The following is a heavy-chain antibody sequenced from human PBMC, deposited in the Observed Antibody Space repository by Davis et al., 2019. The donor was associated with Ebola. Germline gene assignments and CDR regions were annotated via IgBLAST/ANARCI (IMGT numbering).Heavy chain of an antibody. CDR1: GFAFSNYN. Sequence: GESLKISCTASGFAFSNYNMNWVRQAPGKGLEWVSSITTHGWSTYYADSVKGRFIISRDNAKNSLFLQMHSLRGDDTAVYFCARETPISSRSDWWGQGTLVTVSS. J-gene: IGHJ4*02. CDR2: ITTHGWST. D-gene: IGHD2-2*01. V-gene: IGHV3-48*01. CDR3: ARETPISSRSDW.